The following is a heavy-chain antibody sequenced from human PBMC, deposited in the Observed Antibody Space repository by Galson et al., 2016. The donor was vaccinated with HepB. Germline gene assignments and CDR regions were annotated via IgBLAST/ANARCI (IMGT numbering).Heavy chain of an antibody. Sequence: SLRLSCAASGFTFSSYAMNWVRQAPGKGLEWVSYISRTSQTIYYADSVKGRFTISRDNAKNSLYLQMDSLRGEDTALYYCTLKNGGSYFGLDYWGQGTLVTVSS. CDR3: TLKNGGSYFGLDY. CDR1: GFTFSSYA. J-gene: IGHJ4*02. V-gene: IGHV3-48*01. D-gene: IGHD1-26*01. CDR2: ISRTSQTI.